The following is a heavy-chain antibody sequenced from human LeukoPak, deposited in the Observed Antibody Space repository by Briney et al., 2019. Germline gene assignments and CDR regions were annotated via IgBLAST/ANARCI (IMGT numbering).Heavy chain of an antibody. CDR3: ARDSSEYYDFWSGYYSPSSQRSSYYYYYYMDV. CDR1: GFTLSSYA. CDR2: ISYDGSNK. D-gene: IGHD3-3*01. V-gene: IGHV3-30*01. Sequence: PVGALRLSRAASGFTLSSYAMTGVRQAPGKGLEWVAVISYDGSNKYYADSVKGRFTISRYNSKNTLYLQMNSLRAEDTAVYYCARDSSEYYDFWSGYYSPSSQRSSYYYYYYMDVWGKGTTVTVSS. J-gene: IGHJ6*03.